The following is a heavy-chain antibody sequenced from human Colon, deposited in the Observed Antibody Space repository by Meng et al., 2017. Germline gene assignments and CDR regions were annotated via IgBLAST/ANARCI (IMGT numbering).Heavy chain of an antibody. D-gene: IGHD2-21*02. CDR1: GYSFRTDA. J-gene: IGHJ4*02. Sequence: QVQLVQSGSELKKPGASVKVSCKASGYSFRTDAISWVRQAPGQGLQWMGWINMYTGDPSYVEGFAGRFVFSLDISVSTAYLQISSLKAEDTAVYFCVRHNGDSDFDYWGQGTLVTVSS. CDR3: VRHNGDSDFDY. V-gene: IGHV7-4-1*02. CDR2: INMYTGDP.